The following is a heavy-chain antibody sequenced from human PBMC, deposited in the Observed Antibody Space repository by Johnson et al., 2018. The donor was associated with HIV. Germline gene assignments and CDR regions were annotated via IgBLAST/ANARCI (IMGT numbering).Heavy chain of an antibody. CDR3: ARDFGLFLGKDDAFDI. CDR1: GFTFSNYA. J-gene: IGHJ3*02. D-gene: IGHD7-27*01. V-gene: IGHV3-30*04. CDR2: ISYDGNNK. Sequence: VQLVESGGGVVRPGGSLRLSCAASGFTFSNYAMHWVRQAPGKGLEWVAVISYDGNNKYYADSLKGRFTISRDNSKNTLYLQMNSLRAEDTAVYYCARDFGLFLGKDDAFDIWGQGTMVTVSS.